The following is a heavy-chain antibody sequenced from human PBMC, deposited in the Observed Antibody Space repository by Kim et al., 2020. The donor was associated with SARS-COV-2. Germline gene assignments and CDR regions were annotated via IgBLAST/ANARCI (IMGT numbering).Heavy chain of an antibody. J-gene: IGHJ4*02. CDR3: ARRSYYDMSGLYYFDY. Sequence: VKGRFTISRDNSKNTLYLQMNSLRAEDTAVYYCARRSYYDMSGLYYFDYWGQGTLVTVSS. V-gene: IGHV3-23*01. D-gene: IGHD3-22*01.